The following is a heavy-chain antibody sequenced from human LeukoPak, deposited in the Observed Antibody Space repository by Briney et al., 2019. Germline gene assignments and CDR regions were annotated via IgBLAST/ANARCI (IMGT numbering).Heavy chain of an antibody. Sequence: SETLSLTCTVSGGSISNKYWSWIRQPPGKGLEWIGYIYYSGSTYYNPSLKSRVTISVDTSKNQFSLKLSSVTAADTAVYYCARDKAAAGGLADYWGQGTLVTVSS. D-gene: IGHD6-13*01. CDR2: IYYSGST. CDR3: ARDKAAAGGLADY. J-gene: IGHJ4*02. CDR1: GGSISNKY. V-gene: IGHV4-59*12.